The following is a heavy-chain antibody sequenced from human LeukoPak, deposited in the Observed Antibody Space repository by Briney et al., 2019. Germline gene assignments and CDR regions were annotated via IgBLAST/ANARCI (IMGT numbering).Heavy chain of an antibody. Sequence: SETLSLTCTVSGGSISTYYWNWIRQPPGKGLEWIGNIYYSGTTNYNPSLKSRVTISVDTSKSQFSLKLSSVTAADTAVCYCARDRGLTTSGGVGFDYWGQGTLVTVSS. J-gene: IGHJ4*02. CDR1: GGSISTYY. CDR3: ARDRGLTTSGGVGFDY. V-gene: IGHV4-59*01. D-gene: IGHD4/OR15-4a*01. CDR2: IYYSGTT.